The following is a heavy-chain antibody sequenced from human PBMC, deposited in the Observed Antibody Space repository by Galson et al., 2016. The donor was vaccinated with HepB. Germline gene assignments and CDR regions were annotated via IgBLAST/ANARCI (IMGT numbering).Heavy chain of an antibody. CDR3: YGMEV. V-gene: IGHV1-8*01. CDR1: GYTFINYD. Sequence: SVKVSCKASGYTFINYDIYWVRQATGQGLEWMGWMDPKRGATGSAQKFQGRVTMTRDTSISTAYMELSSLRSEDTAVYYCYGMEVWGQGTTVTVSS. J-gene: IGHJ6*02. CDR2: MDPKRGAT.